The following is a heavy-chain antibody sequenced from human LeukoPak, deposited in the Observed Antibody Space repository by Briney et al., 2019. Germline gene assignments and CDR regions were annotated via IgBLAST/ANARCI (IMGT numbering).Heavy chain of an antibody. J-gene: IGHJ3*02. D-gene: IGHD3-22*01. Sequence: GGSLRLSCAASGFTFSSYAMSWVRQAPGKGLEWVSTTSGSSGNTYYADSVKGRFTFSRDNSKNTLYLQMGSLRAEDMAVYYCARGSYDSSGYYTPNGALDIWGQGTMVTVSS. CDR1: GFTFSSYA. CDR3: ARGSYDSSGYYTPNGALDI. V-gene: IGHV3-23*01. CDR2: TSGSSGNT.